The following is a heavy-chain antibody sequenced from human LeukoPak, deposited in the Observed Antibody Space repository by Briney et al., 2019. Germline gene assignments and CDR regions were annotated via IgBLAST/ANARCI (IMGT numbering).Heavy chain of an antibody. Sequence: SETLSLTCAVYGGSFSGYYWSWIRQPPGKGLEWIGEINHSGSTNYNPSLKSRVTISVDTSKNQFSLKLSSVTAADTAVYYCAKNLYILVGLHQGYYFDYGGQETLVPVPS. J-gene: IGHJ4*02. CDR2: INHSGST. D-gene: IGHD3-3*01. CDR3: AKNLYILVGLHQGYYFDY. CDR1: GGSFSGYY. V-gene: IGHV4-34*01.